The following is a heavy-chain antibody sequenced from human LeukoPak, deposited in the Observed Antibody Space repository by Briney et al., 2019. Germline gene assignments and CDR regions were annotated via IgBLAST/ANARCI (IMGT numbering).Heavy chain of an antibody. CDR2: INPNSGGT. CDR1: GYTFTDYY. CDR3: ARDLPSTSNWELDY. J-gene: IGHJ4*02. D-gene: IGHD7-27*01. Sequence: ASVKVSCKASGYTFTDYYIHWVRQAPGQGLEWMGRINPNSGGTNDAQNFQGRVTMTRDTSISTAYMELSRLRSDDTAVYCCARDLPSTSNWELDYWGQGTLVTVSS. V-gene: IGHV1-2*06.